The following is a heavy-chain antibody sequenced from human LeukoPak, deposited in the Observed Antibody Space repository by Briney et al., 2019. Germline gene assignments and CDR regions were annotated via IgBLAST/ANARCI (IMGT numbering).Heavy chain of an antibody. CDR3: ARASMYSSSWTGYYYYYMDV. J-gene: IGHJ6*03. Sequence: SETLSLTCTVSGGSISSYYWSWIRQPPGKGLEWIGYIYYSGSTNYNPSLKSRVTISVDTSKNQFSLKLSSVTAADTAVYYCARASMYSSSWTGYYYYYMDVWGKGTTVTISS. CDR2: IYYSGST. CDR1: GGSISSYY. D-gene: IGHD6-13*01. V-gene: IGHV4-59*01.